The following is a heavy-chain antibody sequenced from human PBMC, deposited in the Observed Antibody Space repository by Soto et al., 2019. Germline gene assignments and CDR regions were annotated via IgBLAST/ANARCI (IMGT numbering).Heavy chain of an antibody. CDR2: ISGSGSTI. CDR3: ARDGAQWLVHKYFDL. CDR1: GFTFSDHY. J-gene: IGHJ2*01. Sequence: QVQLVESGGGLVKPGGSLRLSCAASGFTFSDHYMTWIRQAPGKGLEWVSHISGSGSTIYYADSVKGRFTISRDNAKNSLFLQMNSLRIEDTAVYFCARDGAQWLVHKYFDLWGRGTLVTVSS. V-gene: IGHV3-11*01. D-gene: IGHD6-19*01.